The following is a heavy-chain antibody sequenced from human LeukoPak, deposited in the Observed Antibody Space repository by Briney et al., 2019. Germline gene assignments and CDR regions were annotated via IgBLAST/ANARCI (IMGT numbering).Heavy chain of an antibody. CDR2: IKQDGSEK. Sequence: GGSLRLSCAVSGFTFSTYWMSWVRQAPGKGLEWVANIKQDGSEKYYVDSVKGRFTISRDNAKNSLYLQMNSLRAEDTAVYYCARLDYGRIGYWGQGTLVTVSS. D-gene: IGHD4-17*01. J-gene: IGHJ4*02. CDR1: GFTFSTYW. CDR3: ARLDYGRIGY. V-gene: IGHV3-7*01.